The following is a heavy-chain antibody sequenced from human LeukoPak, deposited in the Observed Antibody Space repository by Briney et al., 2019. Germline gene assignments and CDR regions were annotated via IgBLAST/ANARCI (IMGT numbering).Heavy chain of an antibody. CDR1: GGTFSSYA. CDR2: IIPIFGTA. D-gene: IGHD3-9*01. V-gene: IGHV1-69*05. Sequence: SVKVSCKASGGTFSSYAISWVRQAPGQGLEWMGRIIPIFGTANYAQKFQGRVTITTDESTSTAYMELSSLRSEDTAVYYCAREARYFDWLLPYYYYYMDVWGKGTTVTVSS. J-gene: IGHJ6*03. CDR3: AREARYFDWLLPYYYYYMDV.